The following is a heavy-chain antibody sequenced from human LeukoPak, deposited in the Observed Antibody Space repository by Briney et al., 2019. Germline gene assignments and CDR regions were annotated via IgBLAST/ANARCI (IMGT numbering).Heavy chain of an antibody. V-gene: IGHV5-51*01. CDR1: GYSLTSHW. D-gene: IGHD6-19*01. J-gene: IGHJ3*02. Sequence: GESLKISCQGSGYSLTSHWIAWVRQMPGKGLEWMGVINPGDSEIRYSPSFQGQVTMSIDKSISTAYLQWSSLKASDTAMYYCARHGIPGLAGKDDAFDIWGQGTMVTVSS. CDR2: INPGDSEI. CDR3: ARHGIPGLAGKDDAFDI.